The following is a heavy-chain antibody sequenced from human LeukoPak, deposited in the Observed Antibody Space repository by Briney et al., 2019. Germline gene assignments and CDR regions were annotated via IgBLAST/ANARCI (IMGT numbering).Heavy chain of an antibody. D-gene: IGHD5-18*01. CDR2: IWVDGIEK. CDR3: AKAYFVDTAMVTEGIYWFDP. CDR1: GFTFSSYG. J-gene: IGHJ5*02. Sequence: GGSLRLSCAASGFTFSSYGLRWVRQVPGKGLEWVSFIWVDGIEKYYGVSVNGRFTISKDNSKNTLFLEMNSLRPEDTAVYYCAKAYFVDTAMVTEGIYWFDPWGQGTLVTVSS. V-gene: IGHV3-30*02.